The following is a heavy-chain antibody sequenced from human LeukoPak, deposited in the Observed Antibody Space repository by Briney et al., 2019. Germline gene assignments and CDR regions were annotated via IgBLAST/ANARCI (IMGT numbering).Heavy chain of an antibody. V-gene: IGHV3-23*01. CDR1: GFTFSSYA. CDR2: ISGSGGST. J-gene: IGHJ4*02. Sequence: GGSLGLSCAASGFTFSSYAMSWVRQAPGKGLEWVSAISGSGGSTYYADSVKGRFTISRDNCKNTLYLQMNSLRVEDTAVYYCAKDDGGEYHLFDSWGLGTLVTVSS. CDR3: AKDDGGEYHLFDS. D-gene: IGHD3-16*01.